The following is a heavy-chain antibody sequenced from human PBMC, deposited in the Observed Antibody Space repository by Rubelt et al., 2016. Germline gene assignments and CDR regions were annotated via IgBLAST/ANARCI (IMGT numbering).Heavy chain of an antibody. CDR3: TTWPLRYFDWFDPLYGMDV. CDR2: IKSKTDGGTT. D-gene: IGHD3-9*01. V-gene: IGHV3-15*01. J-gene: IGHJ6*02. Sequence: IKSKTDGGTTDYAAPVKGRFTISRDDSKNTLYLQMNSLKTEDTAVYYCTTWPLRYFDWFDPLYGMDVWGQGTTVTVSS.